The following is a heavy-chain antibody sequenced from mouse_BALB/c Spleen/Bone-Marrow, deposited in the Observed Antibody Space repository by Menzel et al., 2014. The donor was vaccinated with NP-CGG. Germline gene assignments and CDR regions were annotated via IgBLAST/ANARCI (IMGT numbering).Heavy chain of an antibody. D-gene: IGHD2-3*01. CDR3: ARDGYYVVMDY. CDR2: IWAGGST. J-gene: IGHJ4*01. V-gene: IGHV2-9*02. Sequence: LQESGPGLVSPSQSLSIPCTVSGFSLTNYGLHWVRQPPGKGLEWLGVIWAGGSTNYNSALMSRLSITKDNSKNQVFLKMNSLQTADTAMYYCARDGYYVVMDYWGQGTSVTVSS. CDR1: GFSLTNYG.